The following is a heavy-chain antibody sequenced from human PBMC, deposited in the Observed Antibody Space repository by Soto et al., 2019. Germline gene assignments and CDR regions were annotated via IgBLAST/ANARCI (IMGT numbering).Heavy chain of an antibody. CDR3: ARLVVRYYYGMDV. CDR1: GGSISSSSYY. CDR2: IYYSGST. V-gene: IGHV4-39*01. D-gene: IGHD3-22*01. Sequence: PSETLSLTCTVSGGSISSSSYYWGWIRQPPGKGLEWIGSIYYSGSTYYNPSLKSRVTISVDTSKNQFSLKLSSVTAADTAVYYCARLVVRYYYGMDVWGQGTTVTVSS. J-gene: IGHJ6*02.